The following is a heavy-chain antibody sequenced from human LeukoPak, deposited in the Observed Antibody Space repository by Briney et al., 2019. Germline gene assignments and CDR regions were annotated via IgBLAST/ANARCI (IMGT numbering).Heavy chain of an antibody. J-gene: IGHJ6*03. D-gene: IGHD3-16*01. CDR2: INPSGGST. CDR1: GYTFTSYY. CDR3: ARAYALYYYYYYYMDV. V-gene: IGHV1-46*01. Sequence: ASVKVSCKASGYTFTSYYMHWVRQAPGQGLEWMGIINPSGGSTSYAQRFQGRVTMTRDMSTSTVYMELSSLRSEDTAVYYCARAYALYYYYYYYMDVWGKGTTVTVSS.